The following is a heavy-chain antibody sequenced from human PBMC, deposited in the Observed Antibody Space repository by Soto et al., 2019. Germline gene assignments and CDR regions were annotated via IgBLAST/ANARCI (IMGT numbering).Heavy chain of an antibody. Sequence: ASVKVSCKASGYTFTSYAMRWVRQAPGQRLEWMGWTNAGNGNTKYSQKLQGRVTITRDTSASTAYMELSSLRSEDTAVYYCARVGGWYVPDYWGQGTLVTVSS. D-gene: IGHD6-19*01. CDR1: GYTFTSYA. V-gene: IGHV1-3*01. CDR3: ARVGGWYVPDY. CDR2: TNAGNGNT. J-gene: IGHJ4*02.